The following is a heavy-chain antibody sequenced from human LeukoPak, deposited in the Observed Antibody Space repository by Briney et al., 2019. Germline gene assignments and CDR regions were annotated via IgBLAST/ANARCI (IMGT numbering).Heavy chain of an antibody. CDR3: TRGPLITWLGSPDVFDV. Sequence: GGSLRLSCTASGFTFGEYAMSWFRQAPGKGLEWVGFIRSKGYGATTEYAASVKGRFTISRDDSKSIAYLQMNSLQIEDTTVYYCTRGPLITWLGSPDVFDVWGQGTMVTVSS. CDR1: GFTFGEYA. CDR2: IRSKGYGATT. D-gene: IGHD5-12*01. J-gene: IGHJ3*01. V-gene: IGHV3-49*03.